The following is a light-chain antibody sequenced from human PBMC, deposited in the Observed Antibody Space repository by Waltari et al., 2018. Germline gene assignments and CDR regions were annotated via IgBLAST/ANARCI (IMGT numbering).Light chain of an antibody. J-gene: IGKJ5*01. Sequence: EIVLTQSPGTLSLSPGERATLSCRASQSVSSSYLAWYQHEPGQAPRHLIYGASSRATGIPDRFSGSGSGTDFTLTISRLEPEDFAVYYCQQYGSSAITFGQGTRLEIK. CDR1: QSVSSSY. CDR3: QQYGSSAIT. V-gene: IGKV3-20*01. CDR2: GAS.